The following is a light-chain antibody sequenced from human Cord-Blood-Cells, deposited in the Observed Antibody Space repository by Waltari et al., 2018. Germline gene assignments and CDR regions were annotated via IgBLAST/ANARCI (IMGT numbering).Light chain of an antibody. CDR1: QSVSSSY. CDR3: QQYGSSPRT. V-gene: IGKV3D-20*01. Sequence: EIVLTQSPATLSLSPGERATLSCGASQSVSSSYLARYQQKPGLAPRLLISDAYSRATGIPDRCSGSGSGTDFTLTISRLEPEDFAVYYCQQYGSSPRTFGQGTKVEIK. CDR2: DAY. J-gene: IGKJ1*01.